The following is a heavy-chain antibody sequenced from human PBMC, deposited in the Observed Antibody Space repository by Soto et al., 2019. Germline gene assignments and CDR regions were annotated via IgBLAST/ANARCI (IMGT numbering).Heavy chain of an antibody. V-gene: IGHV1-69*02. Sequence: QVQLVQSGAEVKKPGSSVKVSCKASGGTFSSYTISWVRQAPGQGLEWMGRIIPILGIANYAKKFQGRVTITANKTTSTAYMELSSMKSEDTAVYYCANLKVPAASYHYGMDVWGQGTTVTVSS. CDR1: GGTFSSYT. CDR2: IIPILGIA. J-gene: IGHJ6*02. CDR3: ANLKVPAASYHYGMDV. D-gene: IGHD2-2*01.